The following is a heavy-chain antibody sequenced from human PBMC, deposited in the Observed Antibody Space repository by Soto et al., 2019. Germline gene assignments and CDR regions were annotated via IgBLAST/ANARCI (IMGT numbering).Heavy chain of an antibody. D-gene: IGHD3-22*01. Sequence: PGGSLRLSCAASGFTFSSYAMSWVRQAPGKGLEWVSAISGSGGSTYYADSVKGRFTISRDNSKNTLYLQMSSLRAEDTAVCYCAKDGNWNYYDSSGPPVPDYWGQGTLVTVSS. CDR1: GFTFSSYA. J-gene: IGHJ4*02. CDR3: AKDGNWNYYDSSGPPVPDY. CDR2: ISGSGGST. V-gene: IGHV3-23*01.